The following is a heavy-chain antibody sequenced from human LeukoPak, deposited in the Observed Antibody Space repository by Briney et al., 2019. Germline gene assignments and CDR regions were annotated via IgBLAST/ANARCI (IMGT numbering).Heavy chain of an antibody. CDR3: ARGRGSYYAVLLDY. Sequence: SETLSLTCAVYGGSFSGYYWSWIRQPPGKGLEWIGEINHSGSTNYNPSLKRRVTISVDTSKNQFSLKLSSVTAADTAVYYCARGRGSYYAVLLDYWGQGTLVTVSS. J-gene: IGHJ4*02. V-gene: IGHV4-34*01. CDR2: INHSGST. D-gene: IGHD1-26*01. CDR1: GGSFSGYY.